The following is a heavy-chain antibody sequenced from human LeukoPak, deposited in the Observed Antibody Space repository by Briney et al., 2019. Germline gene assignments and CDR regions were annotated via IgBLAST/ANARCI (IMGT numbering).Heavy chain of an antibody. V-gene: IGHV4-30-4*01. J-gene: IGHJ3*02. Sequence: SETLSLTCTVSGGSISSGDYYWSWIRQPPGRGLEWIGYIYYSGSTSYNPSLKSRLTISVDTSKNQFSLKLSSVTAADTAVYYCALFPGEGDPFNIWGQGTMVTVSS. D-gene: IGHD3-16*01. CDR1: GGSISSGDYY. CDR3: ALFPGEGDPFNI. CDR2: IYYSGST.